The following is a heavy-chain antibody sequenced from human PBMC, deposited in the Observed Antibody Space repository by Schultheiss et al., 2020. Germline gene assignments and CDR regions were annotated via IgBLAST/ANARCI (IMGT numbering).Heavy chain of an antibody. CDR2: IKQDGSEK. Sequence: GGSLRLSCAASRFTFSSYWMAWVRQTPGKGLEWVANIKQDGSEKYYVDSVKGRFTISRDNTKNSLYLQMSSLRVDDTAVYYCARYGVLIGAGTWDCWGQGTLVTVFS. D-gene: IGHD6-13*01. J-gene: IGHJ4*02. CDR3: ARYGVLIGAGTWDC. CDR1: RFTFSSYW. V-gene: IGHV3-7*01.